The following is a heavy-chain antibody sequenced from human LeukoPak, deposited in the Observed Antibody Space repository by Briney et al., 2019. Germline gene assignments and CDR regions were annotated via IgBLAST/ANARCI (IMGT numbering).Heavy chain of an antibody. V-gene: IGHV1-69*04. CDR1: GYTFTSYA. J-gene: IGHJ6*02. CDR3: ARGSYGDYPYYYYGMDV. Sequence: SVKVSCKASGYTFTSYAISWVRQAPGQGLEWMGRIIPILGIANYAQKFQGRVTITADKSTSTAYMELSRLRSDDTAVYYCARGSYGDYPYYYYGMDVWGQGTTVTVSS. CDR2: IIPILGIA. D-gene: IGHD4-17*01.